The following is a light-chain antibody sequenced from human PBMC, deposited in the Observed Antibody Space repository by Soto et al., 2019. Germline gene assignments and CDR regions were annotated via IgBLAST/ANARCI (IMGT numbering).Light chain of an antibody. CDR2: GAS. J-gene: IGKJ5*01. CDR1: QSISSSY. CDR3: QQLNSYPIT. Sequence: EVVLTQSPATLSLSPGEGATLSCRASQSISSSYLSWYQQKPGQAPRLLIYGASTRATGIPARFSGSGRGSGTDFTLTISSLQPEDFATYYCQQLNSYPITFGQGTRLEIK. V-gene: IGKV3D-7*01.